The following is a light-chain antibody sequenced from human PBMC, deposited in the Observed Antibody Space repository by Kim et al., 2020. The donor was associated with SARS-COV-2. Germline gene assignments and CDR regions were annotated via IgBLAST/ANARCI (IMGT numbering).Light chain of an antibody. J-gene: IGLJ3*02. CDR1: SLRSYN. Sequence: VALGQTVKITCQGDSLRSYNATWYQQKPRQAPVLVIYGRNNRPSGIPDRFAGSASGNTASLTISGTQAEDEADFYCQSRDSGGRVMFGGGTKLTVL. CDR3: QSRDSGGRVM. CDR2: GRN. V-gene: IGLV3-19*01.